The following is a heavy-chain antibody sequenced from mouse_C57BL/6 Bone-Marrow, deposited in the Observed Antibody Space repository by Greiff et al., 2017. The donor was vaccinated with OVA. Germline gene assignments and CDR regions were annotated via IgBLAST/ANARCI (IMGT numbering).Heavy chain of an antibody. V-gene: IGHV1-4*01. J-gene: IGHJ1*03. CDR2: INPSSGYT. D-gene: IGHD1-1*01. Sequence: VQVVESGAELARPGASVKMSCKASGYTFTSYTMHWVKQRPGQGLEWIGYINPSSGYTKYNQKFKDKATLTVDKSSSTAYMQLSSLTSEDSAVYYGASDITTVGGPYVWGTGTTVTVSS. CDR3: ASDITTVGGPYV. CDR1: GYTFTSYT.